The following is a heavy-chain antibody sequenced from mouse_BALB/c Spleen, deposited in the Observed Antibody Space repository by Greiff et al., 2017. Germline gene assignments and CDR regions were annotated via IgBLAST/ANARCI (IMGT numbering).Heavy chain of an antibody. J-gene: IGHJ3*01. CDR2: ISSGGST. V-gene: IGHV5-6-5*01. CDR1: GFTFSSYA. D-gene: IGHD2-1*01. Sequence: EVQVVESGGGLVKPGGSLKLSCAASGFTFSSYAMSWVRQTPEKRLEWVASISSGGSTYYPDSVKGRFTISRDNARNILYLQMSSLRSEDTAMYYCARGTYYGNSWFAYWGQGTLVTVSA. CDR3: ARGTYYGNSWFAY.